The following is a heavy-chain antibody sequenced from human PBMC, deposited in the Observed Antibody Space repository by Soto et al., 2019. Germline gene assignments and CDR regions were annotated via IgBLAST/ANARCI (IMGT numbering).Heavy chain of an antibody. CDR2: INHSGST. V-gene: IGHV4-34*01. CDR3: ARLPYGDLGYYYYYYGMDV. CDR1: GGSFSGYY. D-gene: IGHD4-17*01. J-gene: IGHJ6*02. Sequence: SETLSLTCAVYGGSFSGYYWSWIRQPPGKGLEWIGEINHSGSTNYNPSLKSRVTISVDTSKNQFSLKLSSVTAADTAVYYCARLPYGDLGYYYYYYGMDVWGQGPTVTVSS.